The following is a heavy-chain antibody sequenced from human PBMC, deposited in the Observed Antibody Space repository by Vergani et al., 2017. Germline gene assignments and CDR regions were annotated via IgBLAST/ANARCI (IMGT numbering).Heavy chain of an antibody. CDR1: GFTFSSYG. J-gene: IGHJ5*02. CDR2: ISYDGSNK. V-gene: IGHV3-30*18. CDR3: AKDTGAAGRNPNWFDP. D-gene: IGHD6-13*01. Sequence: QVQLVESGGNVVQSGTSLRLSCAASGFTFSSYGMHWVRQAPGKGLEWVAVISYDGSNKYYADSVKGRFTISRDNSKNTLYLQMNSLRAEDTAVYYCAKDTGAAGRNPNWFDPWGQGTLVTVSS.